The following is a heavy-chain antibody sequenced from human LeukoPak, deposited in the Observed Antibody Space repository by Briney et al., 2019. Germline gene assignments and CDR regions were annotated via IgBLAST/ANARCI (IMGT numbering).Heavy chain of an antibody. V-gene: IGHV1-46*01. CDR1: GYTFTSYY. Sequence: GASVKLSCTASGYTFTSYYMHWVRQAPGQGLEWMGIINTSGGSTSYAQKFQGRDTMTRDTSTSTVYMELSSLRSEDTAVYYCARGALQQQLVHGYWGQGTLVTVSS. CDR2: INTSGGST. J-gene: IGHJ4*02. CDR3: ARGALQQQLVHGY. D-gene: IGHD6-13*01.